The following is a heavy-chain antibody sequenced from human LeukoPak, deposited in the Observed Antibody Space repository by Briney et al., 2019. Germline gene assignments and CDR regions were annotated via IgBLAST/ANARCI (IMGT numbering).Heavy chain of an antibody. D-gene: IGHD4-17*01. Sequence: AGGSLRLSCSASGFTFSSYAMHWVRQAPGKGLEYVSAISSNGGSTYYADSVKGRFTISRDNAKKSLYLQMNSLRDEDTAVYYCARDPTVLRGGFDYWGQGTLVTVSS. CDR3: ARDPTVLRGGFDY. J-gene: IGHJ4*02. CDR1: GFTFSSYA. V-gene: IGHV3-64*04. CDR2: ISSNGGST.